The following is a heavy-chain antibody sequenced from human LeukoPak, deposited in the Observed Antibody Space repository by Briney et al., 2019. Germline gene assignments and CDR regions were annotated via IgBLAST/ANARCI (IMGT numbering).Heavy chain of an antibody. CDR3: AREGLYSSTLTAFDI. CDR1: GFTFSIYA. Sequence: GGSLRLSCAASGFTFSIYAMHWVRQAPGKGLEGVAVISYDGSNKYYADSVKGRFTISRDNSKNTLYLQMNSLRAEDTAVYYCAREGLYSSTLTAFDIWGQGTMVTVSS. CDR2: ISYDGSNK. V-gene: IGHV3-30*04. D-gene: IGHD6-13*01. J-gene: IGHJ3*02.